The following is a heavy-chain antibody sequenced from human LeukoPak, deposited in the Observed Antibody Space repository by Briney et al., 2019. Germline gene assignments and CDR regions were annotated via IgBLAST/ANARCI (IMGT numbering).Heavy chain of an antibody. V-gene: IGHV3-21*01. Sequence: GGSLRLSCAASGFTFSSYSMNWVRQAPGKGLEWVSSISSSSSYIYYADSVKGRFTISSDNAKNSLYLQMNSLRAEDTAVYYCARVLMPRDSSGYSYPGGFDYWGQGTLVTVSS. CDR1: GFTFSSYS. CDR2: ISSSSSYI. CDR3: ARVLMPRDSSGYSYPGGFDY. D-gene: IGHD3-22*01. J-gene: IGHJ4*02.